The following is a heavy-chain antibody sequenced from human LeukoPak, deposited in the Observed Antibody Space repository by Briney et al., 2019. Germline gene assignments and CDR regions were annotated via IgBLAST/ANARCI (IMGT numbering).Heavy chain of an antibody. CDR1: GGSISSYY. Sequence: SETLSLTCTVSGGSISSYYWSWIRQPPGEGLEWIGYVYYSGRTNYNPSLQSRVTISVDTSKTQFSLTLSSVTAADTAVYYCARAWGRWLYWGQGTLVTVSS. D-gene: IGHD4-23*01. J-gene: IGHJ4*02. CDR3: ARAWGRWLY. CDR2: VYYSGRT. V-gene: IGHV4-59*01.